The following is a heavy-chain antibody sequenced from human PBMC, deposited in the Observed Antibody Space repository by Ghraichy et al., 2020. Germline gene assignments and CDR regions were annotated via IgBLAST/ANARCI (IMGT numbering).Heavy chain of an antibody. V-gene: IGHV1-2*04. Sequence: ASVKVSCKASGYTFTGYYMHWVRQAPGQGLEWMGWINPNSGGTNYAQKFQGWVTMTRDTSISTAYMELSRLRSDDTAVYYCATSLWQGFLEWLRPNYYYYGMDVWGQGTTVTVSS. CDR1: GYTFTGYY. CDR3: ATSLWQGFLEWLRPNYYYYGMDV. CDR2: INPNSGGT. D-gene: IGHD3-3*01. J-gene: IGHJ6*02.